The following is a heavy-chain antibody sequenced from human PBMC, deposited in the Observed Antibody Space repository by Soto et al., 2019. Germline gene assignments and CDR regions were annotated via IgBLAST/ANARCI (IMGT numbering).Heavy chain of an antibody. J-gene: IGHJ4*02. Sequence: EVQLVESGGGLVQPGGSLRLSCAASGFTFSSYDMHWVRQATGKGLEWVSAIGTAGDTYYPGSVKGRFTISRENAKNSLYLQMNSLRAGDTDVYYCARSPSSIAAAGLDYWGQGTLVTVSS. V-gene: IGHV3-13*04. CDR2: IGTAGDT. CDR1: GFTFSSYD. CDR3: ARSPSSIAAAGLDY. D-gene: IGHD6-13*01.